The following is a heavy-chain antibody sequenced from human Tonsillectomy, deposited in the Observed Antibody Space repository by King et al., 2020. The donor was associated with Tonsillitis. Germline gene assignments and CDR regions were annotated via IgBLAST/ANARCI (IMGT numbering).Heavy chain of an antibody. V-gene: IGHV1-24*01. Sequence: QLVQSGAEVKKPGASVKVSCKVSGYTLTELSMHWVRQAPGKGLEWMGGFDPEDGETIYAQKFQGRVTMTEDTSTDTAYMELSSLRSEDTAVYYCATGGLGELSLKGQDAFDIWGQGIMVTVSS. J-gene: IGHJ3*02. CDR3: ATGGLGELSLKGQDAFDI. CDR2: FDPEDGET. D-gene: IGHD3-16*02. CDR1: GYTLTELS.